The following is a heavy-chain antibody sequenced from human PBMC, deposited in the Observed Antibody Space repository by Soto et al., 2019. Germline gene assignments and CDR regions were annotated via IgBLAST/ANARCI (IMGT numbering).Heavy chain of an antibody. V-gene: IGHV5-51*01. CDR1: GYSFTSYY. Sequence: PGESLKISCKGSGYSFTSYYIAWVRQTPGKGLETMGVIFPDDSDSRYSPSFQGQVTISADKSISTVYLHWRSLRASDTAIYYCARSVAPASLNWLDLWGQGTLVTVSS. D-gene: IGHD2-2*01. CDR2: IFPDDSDS. J-gene: IGHJ5*02. CDR3: ARSVAPASLNWLDL.